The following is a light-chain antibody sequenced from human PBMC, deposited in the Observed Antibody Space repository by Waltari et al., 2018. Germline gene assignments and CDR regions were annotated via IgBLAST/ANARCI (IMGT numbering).Light chain of an antibody. J-gene: IGLJ3*02. V-gene: IGLV2-8*01. CDR3: SSYADNTLV. Sequence: QSALTQPPSASGSPGQSVTISCTVTSTDYLSWFQHHPGKAPKLIIYEVSKRPSGVPDRFSGSKSGNTASLTVSGLQADDEAHYYCSSYADNTLVFGGGTKLTVL. CDR1: STDY. CDR2: EVS.